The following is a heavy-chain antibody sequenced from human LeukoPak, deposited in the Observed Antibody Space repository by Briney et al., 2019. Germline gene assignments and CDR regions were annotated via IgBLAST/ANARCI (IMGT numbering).Heavy chain of an antibody. Sequence: PSETLSLTCTVSGGSISSSPHYWGWIRQPPGKGLEWIGSMYYSGRTYYNPSLKSRVTISVDTSKNQFSLKMTSVTAADTAVYYCARHGSPSDVLSAFDTWGQGTMVTVSS. CDR2: MYYSGRT. CDR1: GGSISSSPHY. CDR3: ARHGSPSDVLSAFDT. V-gene: IGHV4-39*01. J-gene: IGHJ3*02. D-gene: IGHD3-10*01.